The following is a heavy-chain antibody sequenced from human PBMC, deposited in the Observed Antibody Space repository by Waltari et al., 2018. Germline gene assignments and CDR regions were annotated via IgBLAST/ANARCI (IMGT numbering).Heavy chain of an antibody. J-gene: IGHJ6*02. Sequence: QAPLGRSGVEGKKPGPSVKVSCRASAGPFSSYAISWLRQAPGQGLEWMGGIIPIFGTANYAQKFQGRVTITTDESTSTAYMELSSLRSEDTAVYYCAREVYSSGLYYYYGMDVWGQGTTVTVSS. CDR3: AREVYSSGLYYYYGMDV. CDR2: IIPIFGTA. V-gene: IGHV1-69*05. D-gene: IGHD6-19*01. CDR1: AGPFSSYA.